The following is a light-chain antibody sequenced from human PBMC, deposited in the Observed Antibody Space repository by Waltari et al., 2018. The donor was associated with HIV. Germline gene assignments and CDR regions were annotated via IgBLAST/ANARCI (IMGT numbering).Light chain of an antibody. CDR3: QQAYRART. J-gene: IGKJ4*02. Sequence: IQMPQSPSSLPASVRYRVIITCRARQRISTSCNWYQHKPGQAPKLLIFDASRLHTGAPTWFSSSGSGTQFTLTISLLQPEYFASYCCQQAYRARTFGRGTKVDIK. CDR2: DAS. V-gene: IGKV1-39*01. CDR1: QRISTS.